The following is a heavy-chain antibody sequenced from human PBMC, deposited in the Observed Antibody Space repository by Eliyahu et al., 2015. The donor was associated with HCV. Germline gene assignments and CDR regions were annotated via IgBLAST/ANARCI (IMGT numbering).Heavy chain of an antibody. D-gene: IGHD5-18*01. J-gene: IGHJ4*02. CDR2: FYYSGST. CDR3: ARQRGYAYGYYFDY. Sequence: QLQLQESGPGLVKPSETLSLTCTVXGDFISSSNYYWGWIRQPPGKGLEWIGSFYYSGSTXDNPSLKSRVTISVDTSRNQFSLKLSSVTAADTAFYYCARQRGYAYGYYFDYWGQGTLVTVSS. CDR1: GDFISSSNYY. V-gene: IGHV4-39*01.